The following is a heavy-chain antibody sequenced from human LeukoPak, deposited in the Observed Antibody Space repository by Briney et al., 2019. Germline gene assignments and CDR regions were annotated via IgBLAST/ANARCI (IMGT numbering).Heavy chain of an antibody. CDR2: IYPGDSDT. Sequence: PGESLRISCQASGYTFTTHWIGWVRQMPGKGLEWMGIIYPGDSDTRYSPSFQGQVTISADKSISTAYLQWSSLKASDTAMYYCARCYYGSGSYRTFDYWGQGTLVTVSS. V-gene: IGHV5-51*01. J-gene: IGHJ4*02. CDR1: GYTFTTHW. D-gene: IGHD3-10*01. CDR3: ARCYYGSGSYRTFDY.